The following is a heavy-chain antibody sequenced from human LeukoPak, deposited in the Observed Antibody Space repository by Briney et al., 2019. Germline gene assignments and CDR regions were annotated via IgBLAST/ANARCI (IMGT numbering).Heavy chain of an antibody. V-gene: IGHV3-9*01. CDR3: ARRRWFDP. CDR1: GFTFDDYA. J-gene: IGHJ5*02. CDR2: ISWNSGSI. Sequence: GRSLRLSCAASGFTFDDYAMHWVRQAPGKGLEWVSGISWNSGSIGYADSVKGRFTISRDNAKNSLYLQMNSLRAEDTAVYYCARRRWFDPWGQGTLVTVSS.